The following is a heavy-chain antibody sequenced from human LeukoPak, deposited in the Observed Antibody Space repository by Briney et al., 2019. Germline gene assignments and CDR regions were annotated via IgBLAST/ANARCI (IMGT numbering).Heavy chain of an antibody. CDR1: GDSVSSNSAS. D-gene: IGHD3-16*02. CDR2: TYYRSKWYN. V-gene: IGHV6-1*01. Sequence: SQTLSLTCAISGDSVSSNSASWNWIRQSPSRGLEWLGRTYYRSKWYNDYAVSVKSRITINPDTSTNQFSLQLNSVTPEDTAVYYCARDRYDYIWGSYRRSGAFDIWGQGTMVTVSS. J-gene: IGHJ3*02. CDR3: ARDRYDYIWGSYRRSGAFDI.